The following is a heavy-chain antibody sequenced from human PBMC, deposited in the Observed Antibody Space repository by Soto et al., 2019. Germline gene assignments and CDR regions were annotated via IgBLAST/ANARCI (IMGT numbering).Heavy chain of an antibody. D-gene: IGHD3-10*01. V-gene: IGHV3-33*01. Sequence: GESLRLSCAPAGFTFSTYITHWVRQARGKGLELVAVIWYDGSNKYYADSVKGRFTISRDNSKNTLYLQMNSLRAEDTAVYYCARGGSGWTYYYYMDVWGKGTTVTVS. CDR3: ARGGSGWTYYYYMDV. CDR2: IWYDGSNK. J-gene: IGHJ6*03. CDR1: GFTFSTYI.